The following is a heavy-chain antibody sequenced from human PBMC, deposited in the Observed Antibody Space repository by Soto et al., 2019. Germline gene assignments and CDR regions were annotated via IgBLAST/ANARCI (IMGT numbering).Heavy chain of an antibody. CDR3: ASSAMDHYYYGMDV. Sequence: QVQLVQSGAEVKKPGSSVKVSCKSSGGTFSSYAIRWVRQAPGQGLEWMGGIIPIFGTADYAQKFQGRVTITADESTSTAYMELSSLRSEDTAVYYCASSAMDHYYYGMDVWGQGTTVTVSS. V-gene: IGHV1-69*12. CDR1: GGTFSSYA. D-gene: IGHD5-18*01. CDR2: IIPIFGTA. J-gene: IGHJ6*02.